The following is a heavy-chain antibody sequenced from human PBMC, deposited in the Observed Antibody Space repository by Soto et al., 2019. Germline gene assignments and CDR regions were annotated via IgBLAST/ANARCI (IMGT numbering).Heavy chain of an antibody. J-gene: IGHJ4*02. Sequence: VQLLESGGGLVHPGGSLRLSCVASGFSFSDYSMTWVRQGPGRGLEWVATLTRTGTTFYADSVKGRFTISRDNSRNTLSLQMYSLRAEDTARYYCAKRATTVPTPGNYFDCWGQGTLVTVSS. CDR2: LTRTGTT. CDR3: AKRATTVPTPGNYFDC. V-gene: IGHV3-23*01. D-gene: IGHD2-15*01. CDR1: GFSFSDYS.